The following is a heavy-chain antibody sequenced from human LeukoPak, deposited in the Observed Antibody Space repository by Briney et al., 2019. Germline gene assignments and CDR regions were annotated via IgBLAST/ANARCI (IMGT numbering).Heavy chain of an antibody. D-gene: IGHD3-10*01. Sequence: GGSLRLSCAASGFTFSSYGMHWVRQAPGKGLEGVAVIWYDGSNKYYADSVKGRFTISRDNSKNTLYLQMNSLRAEDTAVYYCARAPDARFGELLSYYFDYWGQGTLVTVSS. V-gene: IGHV3-33*01. CDR3: ARAPDARFGELLSYYFDY. CDR1: GFTFSSYG. J-gene: IGHJ4*02. CDR2: IWYDGSNK.